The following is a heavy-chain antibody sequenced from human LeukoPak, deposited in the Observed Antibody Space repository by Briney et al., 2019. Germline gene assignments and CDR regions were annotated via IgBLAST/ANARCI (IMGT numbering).Heavy chain of an antibody. Sequence: SETLSLTCTVSGGSISSSSYYWGWIRQPPGKGLEWIGSIYYSGSTYYNPSLKSRVTISVDTSKNQFSLKLSSVTAADTAVYYCARAQSAPDDIVVVPAAILLNYWGQGTLVTVSS. V-gene: IGHV4-39*01. CDR3: ARAQSAPDDIVVVPAAILLNY. J-gene: IGHJ4*02. D-gene: IGHD2-2*01. CDR2: IYYSGST. CDR1: GGSISSSSYY.